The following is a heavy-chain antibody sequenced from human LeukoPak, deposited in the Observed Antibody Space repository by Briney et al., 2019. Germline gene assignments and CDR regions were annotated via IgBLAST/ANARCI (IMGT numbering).Heavy chain of an antibody. D-gene: IGHD3-10*01. V-gene: IGHV1-46*01. Sequence: ASVKVSCKASGYTFTSYYIHWVRQAPGQGLEWMGIINPSGGSTSYAQKFQGRVTMTRDMSTSTVYMELSSLRSEDTAVYYCARDMAGRDDYWGQGTLVTVSS. CDR3: ARDMAGRDDY. CDR2: INPSGGST. J-gene: IGHJ4*02. CDR1: GYTFTSYY.